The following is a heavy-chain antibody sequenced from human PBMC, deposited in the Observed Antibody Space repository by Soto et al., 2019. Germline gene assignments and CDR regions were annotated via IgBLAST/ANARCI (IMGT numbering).Heavy chain of an antibody. CDR2: ISNDETKK. D-gene: IGHD6-19*01. CDR3: ARSIAVAGLDY. V-gene: IGHV3-30-3*01. J-gene: IGHJ4*02. Sequence: GGSLRLSCAASGFFFNTYAVHWVRQAPGKGLEWVAVISNDETKKYFADSVKGRVSISRDSSKNTVYLQRDSLRAEDTAVYYCARSIAVAGLDYWGPGTLVTVSS. CDR1: GFFFNTYA.